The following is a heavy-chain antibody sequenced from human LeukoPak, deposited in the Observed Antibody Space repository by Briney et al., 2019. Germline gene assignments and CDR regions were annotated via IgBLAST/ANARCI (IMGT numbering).Heavy chain of an antibody. CDR3: ARGRRPLY. CDR1: GGSFSGYY. CDR2: INHSGST. J-gene: IGHJ4*02. V-gene: IGHV4-34*01. Sequence: SETLSLTCAVYGGSFSGYYWSWIRQPPGKGLEWIGEINHSGSTNYNPSLKSRVTISVDTSKNQFSLKLSSVTAADTAVYYRARGRRPLYWGQGTLVTVSS.